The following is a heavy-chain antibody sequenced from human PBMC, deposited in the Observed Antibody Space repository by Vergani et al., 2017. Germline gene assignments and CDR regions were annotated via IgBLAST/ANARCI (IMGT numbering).Heavy chain of an antibody. V-gene: IGHV3-23*01. CDR3: AKSSASLDLWGEYFQH. Sequence: EVQLLESGGDLIQPGGSLRLACAASGFTFSSYAMSWVRQAPGKGLEWVATVNNNGLSIYYAESVKGRFTISRDNSKNTLFLQMNSLRAEDTALYYCAKSSASLDLWGEYFQHWGQGTLVTVSS. CDR2: VNNNGLSI. CDR1: GFTFSSYA. D-gene: IGHD3-16*01. J-gene: IGHJ1*01.